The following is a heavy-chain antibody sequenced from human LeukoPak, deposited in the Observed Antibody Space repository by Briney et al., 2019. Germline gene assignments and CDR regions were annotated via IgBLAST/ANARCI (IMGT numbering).Heavy chain of an antibody. CDR2: ISPNSGGT. Sequence: VASVKVSCKASGYTFTGYYMHWVRQAPGQGLEWMGWISPNSGGTNYAQKFQGRVTMTRDTSISTAYMELSRLRSDDTAVYYCASFLQLHDAFDIWGQGTMVTVSS. J-gene: IGHJ3*02. CDR3: ASFLQLHDAFDI. V-gene: IGHV1-2*02. D-gene: IGHD2/OR15-2a*01. CDR1: GYTFTGYY.